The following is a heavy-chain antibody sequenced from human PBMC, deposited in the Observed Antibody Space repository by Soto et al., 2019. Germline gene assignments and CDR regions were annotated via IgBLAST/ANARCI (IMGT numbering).Heavy chain of an antibody. CDR2: MNPNSGNT. J-gene: IGHJ4*02. D-gene: IGHD4-17*01. CDR1: GYTFTSYD. CDR3: ARERSYGLDY. Sequence: QVQLVQSGAEVKKPGASGKVSCKASGYTFTSYDINWVRQATGQGLEGMGWMNPNSGNTVYAQKSQGRVTMTRNTSTSAAYMELSSLRSEDTAVYYCARERSYGLDYWGQGTLVTVSS. V-gene: IGHV1-8*01.